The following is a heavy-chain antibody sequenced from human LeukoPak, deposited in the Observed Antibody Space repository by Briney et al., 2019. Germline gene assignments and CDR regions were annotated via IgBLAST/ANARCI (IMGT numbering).Heavy chain of an antibody. V-gene: IGHV3-30-3*01. CDR2: ISYDGSNK. D-gene: IGHD1-1*01. CDR1: GFTFSSYA. J-gene: IGHJ4*02. Sequence: GGSLRLSCAASGFTFSSYAMHWVRQAPGKGLEWVAVISYDGSNKYYADSVKGRFTISRGNSKNTLYLQMNSLRAEDTAVYYCAKDLERTLDYWGQGTLVTVSS. CDR3: AKDLERTLDY.